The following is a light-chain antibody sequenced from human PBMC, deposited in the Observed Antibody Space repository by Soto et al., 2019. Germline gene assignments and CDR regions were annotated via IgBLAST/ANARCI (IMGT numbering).Light chain of an antibody. CDR2: GAS. CDR1: QSFSTKY. CDR3: PRYGTSLVT. V-gene: IGKV3-20*01. Sequence: ELVLTQSPGTLSLSPGERATLSCLARQSFSTKYLAWYQQKPGQAHRLLIQGASNRATGIPDRFGGRGSGTDFTLAISRLGPEDFAVYYCPRYGTSLVTFGGGTKVEIK. J-gene: IGKJ4*02.